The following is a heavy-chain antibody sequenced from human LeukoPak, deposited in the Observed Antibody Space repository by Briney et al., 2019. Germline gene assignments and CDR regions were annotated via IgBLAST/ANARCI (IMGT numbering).Heavy chain of an antibody. V-gene: IGHV4-61*01. J-gene: IGHJ3*02. D-gene: IGHD4-17*01. Sequence: PSETLSLTCTVSGGSVSSGSYYWSWIRQPPGKGLEWIGYIYYSGSTNYNPSLKSRVTISVDTSKNQFSLKLSSVTAADTAVYYCARSRTVTTYRGIAFDIWGQGTMVIVSS. CDR2: IYYSGST. CDR3: ARSRTVTTYRGIAFDI. CDR1: GGSVSSGSYY.